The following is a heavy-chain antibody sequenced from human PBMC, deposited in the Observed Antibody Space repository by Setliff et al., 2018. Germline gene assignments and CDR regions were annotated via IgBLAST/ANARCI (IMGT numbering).Heavy chain of an antibody. V-gene: IGHV3-11*04. Sequence: KPGGSLRLSCAASGFTFSDYYMSWVRQAPGKGLEWVSYISRGGNTIYYADSVKGRFTISRDNARDSLFLQMSSLRAEDTAVYYCAKGSSGWFGLCDYWGQGTLVTVSS. CDR2: ISRGGNTI. CDR3: AKGSSGWFGLCDY. D-gene: IGHD6-19*01. J-gene: IGHJ4*02. CDR1: GFTFSDYY.